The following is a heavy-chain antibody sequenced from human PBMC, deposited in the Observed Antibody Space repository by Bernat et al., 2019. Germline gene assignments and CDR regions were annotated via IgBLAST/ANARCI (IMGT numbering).Heavy chain of an antibody. CDR2: ISYDGSNN. CDR1: GFTFSSFG. CDR3: AKVWGGSQATYYFDY. J-gene: IGHJ4*02. D-gene: IGHD3-16*01. Sequence: QVQLVESGGGVVQPGRSLRLSCAASGFTFSSFGMHWVRQAPGKGLEWVAVISYDGSNNFYADSVKGRFTISRDNSKNTLYLQVNSLRAEDTAVYYCAKVWGGSQATYYFDYWRQGTLVTVSS. V-gene: IGHV3-30*18.